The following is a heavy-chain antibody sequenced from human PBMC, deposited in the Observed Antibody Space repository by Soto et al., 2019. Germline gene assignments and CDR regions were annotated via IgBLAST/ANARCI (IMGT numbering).Heavy chain of an antibody. CDR3: ARAGCSGGSCYWLDY. V-gene: IGHV1-69*01. CDR2: IIPIFGTA. J-gene: IGHJ4*02. CDR1: GGTFSIYS. D-gene: IGHD2-15*01. Sequence: QVQLVQSGAEVKKPGSSVKVSFKASGGTFSIYSITWVRQAPGQGHEWMGGIIPIFGTANYAQKFQGRVTITADESTSTAYMELSSLRSEDTAVYYCARAGCSGGSCYWLDYWGQGTLVTVSS.